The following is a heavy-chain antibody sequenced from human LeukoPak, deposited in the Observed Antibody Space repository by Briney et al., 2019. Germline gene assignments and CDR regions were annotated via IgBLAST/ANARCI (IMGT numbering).Heavy chain of an antibody. J-gene: IGHJ6*04. Sequence: SETLSLTCAVYGGSFSGYYWSWIRQPPGKGLEWIGEINHSGSTNYNPSLKSRVTISVDTSKNQFSLKLSSVTAADTAVYYCASQPGAMVRGVISYYYYGMDVWGKGTTVTVSS. CDR1: GGSFSGYY. D-gene: IGHD3-10*01. V-gene: IGHV4-34*01. CDR3: ASQPGAMVRGVISYYYYGMDV. CDR2: INHSGST.